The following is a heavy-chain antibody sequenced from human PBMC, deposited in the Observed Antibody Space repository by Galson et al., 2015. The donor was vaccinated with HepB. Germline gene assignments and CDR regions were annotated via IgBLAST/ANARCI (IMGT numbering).Heavy chain of an antibody. V-gene: IGHV4-30-2*01. Sequence: TLSLTCAVSGDSISSGGYSWSWIRQPPGTGLEWIGYIYHSGSTYYNPSLKSRVTMSIDRSKNQFSLKLSSVTAADTAVYYCATTKRGIYGGDFDSWGQGTLVTVSS. D-gene: IGHD4-23*01. CDR1: GDSISSGGYS. CDR3: ATTKRGIYGGDFDS. CDR2: IYHSGST. J-gene: IGHJ4*02.